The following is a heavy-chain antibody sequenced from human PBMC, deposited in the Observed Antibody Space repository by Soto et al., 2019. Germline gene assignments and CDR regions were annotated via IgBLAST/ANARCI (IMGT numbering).Heavy chain of an antibody. D-gene: IGHD2-2*02. CDR1: GFTVSSNY. J-gene: IGHJ4*02. CDR2: IYSGGST. Sequence: GGSLRLSCAASGFTVSSNYMSWVRQAPGKGLEWVSVIYSGGSTYYADSVKGRFTISRDNSKNTLYLQMNSLRAEDTAVYYCARVGLGYCSSTSCYRGDFDYWGQGTLVTVSS. V-gene: IGHV3-66*01. CDR3: ARVGLGYCSSTSCYRGDFDY.